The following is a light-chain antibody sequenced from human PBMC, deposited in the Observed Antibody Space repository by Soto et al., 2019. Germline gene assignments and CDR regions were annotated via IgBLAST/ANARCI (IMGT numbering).Light chain of an antibody. CDR3: QQYYSYPLT. Sequence: EIQMTQSPSSLSASVGDRVTITCRASQGIRNDLSWYQQKPGRAPKRLIYAASSLQSGVPARCSGSGSGTEFTLTISCRQSEDFATYYCQQYYSYPLTFGGGTKVDIK. CDR1: QGIRND. J-gene: IGKJ4*01. CDR2: AAS. V-gene: IGKV1-17*01.